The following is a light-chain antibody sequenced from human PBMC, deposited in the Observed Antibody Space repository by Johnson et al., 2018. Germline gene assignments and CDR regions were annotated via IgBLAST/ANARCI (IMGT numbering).Light chain of an antibody. CDR3: GTWDSSLSAGNV. CDR2: ENN. V-gene: IGLV1-51*02. Sequence: QSVLTQPPSVSAAPGQKVTISCSGSSSNIGNNYVSWYQQLPGTAPKLLIYENNKRPSGIPDRFYGSKSGTSATLGITGIQTGAEADYYCGTWDSSLSAGNVFGTGTKVTVL. CDR1: SSNIGNNY. J-gene: IGLJ1*01.